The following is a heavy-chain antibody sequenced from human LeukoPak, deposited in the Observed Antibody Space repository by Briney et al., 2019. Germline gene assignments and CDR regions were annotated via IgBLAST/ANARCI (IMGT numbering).Heavy chain of an antibody. J-gene: IGHJ4*02. CDR2: INHSGST. V-gene: IGHV4-34*01. CDR3: ASSGPAYCGGDCYRSFDY. D-gene: IGHD2-21*02. CDR1: GGSFSGYY. Sequence: SETLSLTCAVYGGSFSGYYWSWIRQPPGKGLEWIGEINHSGSTNYNPSLKSRVTISVDTSKNQFSLKLSSVTAADTAVYYCASSGPAYCGGDCYRSFDYWSQGTLVTVSS.